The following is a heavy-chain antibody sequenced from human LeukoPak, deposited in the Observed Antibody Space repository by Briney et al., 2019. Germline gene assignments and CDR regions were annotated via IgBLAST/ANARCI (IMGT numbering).Heavy chain of an antibody. CDR1: GFSLSTRGMC. CDR3: ARTELTYGDYDEGYYFDY. CDR2: IDWDDDK. J-gene: IGHJ4*02. V-gene: IGHV2-70*01. Sequence: SGPALMKPTQTLTLTCTFSGFSLSTRGMCVSWIRQPPGKALEWLALIDWDDDKYYSTSLKTRLTISKDTSKNQVVLTMTNMDPVDTATYYCARTELTYGDYDEGYYFDYWGQGTLVTVSS. D-gene: IGHD4-17*01.